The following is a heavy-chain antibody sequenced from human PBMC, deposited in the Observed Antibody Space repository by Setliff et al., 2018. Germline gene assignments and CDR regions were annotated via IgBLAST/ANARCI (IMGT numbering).Heavy chain of an antibody. V-gene: IGHV4-34*01. Sequence: PSETLSLTCAVCGGSFNVYFWSWIRQPPGKGLEWIGEISHSGSTKYTPSLKGRVSISVDTAENQVSLKVNSVTAADTGVYYCARLNFWSGFWYFTLWGQGTPVTVSS. D-gene: IGHD3-3*01. J-gene: IGHJ4*02. CDR2: ISHSGST. CDR3: ARLNFWSGFWYFTL. CDR1: GGSFNVYF.